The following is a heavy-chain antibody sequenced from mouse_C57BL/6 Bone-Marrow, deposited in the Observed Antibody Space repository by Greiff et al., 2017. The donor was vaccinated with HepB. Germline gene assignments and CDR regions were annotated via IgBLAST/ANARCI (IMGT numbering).Heavy chain of an antibody. CDR2: ISDGGSYS. J-gene: IGHJ3*01. CDR1: GFTFSSYA. Sequence: DVKLVESGGGLVKPGGSLKLSCAASGFTFSSYAMSWVRQTPEKRLEWVATISDGGSYSYYPDNVKGRFTISRGNAKNNLYLQMSHLKSEDTAMFYCAGDSSDYAFAYWGQGTLVTVSA. CDR3: AGDSSDYAFAY. D-gene: IGHD3-2*02. V-gene: IGHV5-4*03.